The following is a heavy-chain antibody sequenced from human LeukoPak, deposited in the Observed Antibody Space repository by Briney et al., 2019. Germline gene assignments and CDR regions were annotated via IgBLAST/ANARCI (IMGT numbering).Heavy chain of an antibody. CDR1: GFTFSSYA. D-gene: IGHD3-10*01. V-gene: IGHV3-30*18. CDR3: AKNGGSGSYLNAFDI. J-gene: IGHJ3*02. CDR2: ISYDGSNK. Sequence: PGRSLRLSCAASGFTFSSYAMHWVRQAPGKGLEWVAVISYDGSNKYYADSVKGRFTISRDNSKNTLYLQMNSLRAEDTAVYYCAKNGGSGSYLNAFDIWGQGTMVTVSS.